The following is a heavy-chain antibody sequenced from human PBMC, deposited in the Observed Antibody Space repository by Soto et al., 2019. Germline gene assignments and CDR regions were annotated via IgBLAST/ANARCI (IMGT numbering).Heavy chain of an antibody. CDR2: IYYSGST. D-gene: IGHD6-19*01. CDR3: ARDGVYLAVAGLGYGMDV. V-gene: IGHV4-30-4*01. J-gene: IGHJ6*02. Sequence: QVQLQESGPGLVKPSQTLSLTCTVSGGSISSGDYYWSWIRQPPGKGLEWIGYIYYSGSTYYNPSLKSRVTISVDXXKXQXXLKLSSVTAADTAVYYCARDGVYLAVAGLGYGMDVWGQGTTVTVSS. CDR1: GGSISSGDYY.